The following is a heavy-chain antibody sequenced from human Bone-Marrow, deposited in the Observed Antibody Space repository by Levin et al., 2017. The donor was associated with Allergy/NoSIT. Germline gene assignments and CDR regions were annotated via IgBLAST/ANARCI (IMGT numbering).Heavy chain of an antibody. V-gene: IGHV4-61*01. CDR1: GGSVRSGTNY. CDR3: ARDPGLFNVDTFLGP. Sequence: SETLSLTCTVSGGSVRSGTNYWTWIRQPPGKGLEWIGYSYYSGSTNYNPSLKSRVSISVDTSTNQFSLRLTSVTAADTAVYYCARDPGLFNVDTFLGPWGPGILVTVSS. J-gene: IGHJ5*02. D-gene: IGHD3-3*02. CDR2: SYYSGST.